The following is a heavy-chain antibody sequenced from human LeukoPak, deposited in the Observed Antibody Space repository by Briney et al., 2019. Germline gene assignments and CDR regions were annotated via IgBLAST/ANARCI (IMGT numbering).Heavy chain of an antibody. Sequence: GGSLRLSRAASGFTFSSYAMDWVRQAPGKGLEWASGISGSGGSTNYADSVKGRFTISRDNSNNTLFLQMNNLRAEDTAIYYCAQDRSGGTMTAVMVAWGQGTLVTVSS. CDR3: AQDRSGGTMTAVMVA. D-gene: IGHD4-17*01. J-gene: IGHJ5*02. CDR2: ISGSGGST. CDR1: GFTFSSYA. V-gene: IGHV3-23*01.